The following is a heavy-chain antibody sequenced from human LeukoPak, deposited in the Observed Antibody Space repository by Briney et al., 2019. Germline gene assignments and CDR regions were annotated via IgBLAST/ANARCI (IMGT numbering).Heavy chain of an antibody. CDR1: GYSISSGYY. V-gene: IGHV4-38-2*02. CDR2: IYHSGST. Sequence: SETLSLTCTVSGYSISSGYYWGWIRQPPGKGLEWIGSIYHSGSTYYNPSLKSRVTISVDTSKKQFSLKLSSVTAADTAVYYCARVNWGSGWFDPWGQGTLVTVSS. CDR3: ARVNWGSGWFDP. D-gene: IGHD7-27*01. J-gene: IGHJ5*02.